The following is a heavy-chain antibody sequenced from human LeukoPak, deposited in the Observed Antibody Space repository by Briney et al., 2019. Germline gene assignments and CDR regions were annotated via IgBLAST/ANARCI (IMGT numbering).Heavy chain of an antibody. CDR1: GFTFRNSA. J-gene: IGHJ1*01. CDR3: ATTFPYCSEDNCAL. Sequence: GGSLRLSCAASGFTFRNSAMSWVRQAPGKGLEWVSTISGGGGSTYYADSVKGRFTISRDNPKNTLYLQMNNLRADDTAVYYCATTFPYCSEDNCALGGQGTLVTVSS. CDR2: ISGGGGST. D-gene: IGHD2-15*01. V-gene: IGHV3-23*01.